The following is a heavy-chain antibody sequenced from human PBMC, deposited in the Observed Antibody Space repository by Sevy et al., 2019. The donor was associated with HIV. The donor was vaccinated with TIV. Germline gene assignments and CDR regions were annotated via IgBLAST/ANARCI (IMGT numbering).Heavy chain of an antibody. D-gene: IGHD3-10*01. CDR1: GFTFHNNA. V-gene: IGHV3-23*01. J-gene: IGHJ6*02. CDR3: AKVYYYDSGTVIPRGMDV. Sequence: GGSLRLSCAASGFTFHNNAMYWVRQAPGKGLEWVSAISGSGLSTNYAASVRGRFTISRDISKTTLYLQMNSLRAEDTAVYYCAKVYYYDSGTVIPRGMDVWGQGTTVTVSS. CDR2: ISGSGLST.